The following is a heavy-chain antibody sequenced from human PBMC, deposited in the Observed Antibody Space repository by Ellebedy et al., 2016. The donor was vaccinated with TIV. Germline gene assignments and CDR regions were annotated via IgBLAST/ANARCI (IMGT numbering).Heavy chain of an antibody. J-gene: IGHJ5*02. CDR3: ARKWYNWFDP. CDR1: GFTFTAYG. V-gene: IGHV3-33*01. Sequence: GESLKISXVASGFTFTAYGMHWVRQAPGQGLEWMALSWHGGTTQYYSDSVKGRFTISRDNFKNTLYLHLNNVTAADTALYYCARKWYNWFDPWGQGTLVTVSS. CDR2: SWHGGTTQ. D-gene: IGHD2-15*01.